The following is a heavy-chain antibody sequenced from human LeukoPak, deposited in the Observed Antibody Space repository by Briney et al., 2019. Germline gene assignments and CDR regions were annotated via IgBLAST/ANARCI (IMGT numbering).Heavy chain of an antibody. J-gene: IGHJ4*02. CDR2: IYTSGST. D-gene: IGHD3-16*01. CDR1: GGSISSGSYY. CDR3: ARDMPSFWGLYFDY. V-gene: IGHV4-61*02. Sequence: PSETLSLTCTVSGGSISSGSYYWSWIRQPAGKGLEWIGRIYTSGSTNYNPSLKSRVTISVDTSKNQFSLKLSSVTAADTAVYYCARDMPSFWGLYFDYWGQGTLVTVSS.